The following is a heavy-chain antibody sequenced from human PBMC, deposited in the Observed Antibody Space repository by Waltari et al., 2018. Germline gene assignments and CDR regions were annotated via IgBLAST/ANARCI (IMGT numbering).Heavy chain of an antibody. D-gene: IGHD2-21*01. CDR3: ARLVVIPSYFDY. CDR1: GFSLSTYS. V-gene: IGHV3-48*04. CDR2: MKGVDSAM. Sequence: EVQLVASGGALVQPGESLRLSCAASGFSLSTYSMTCVRLTPGNWLGWISNMKGVDSAMYYADSVKSLVMLTGDDAENSRQLYMSSLRAEETAVYFCARLVVIPSYFDYWGQGIRVTVSS. J-gene: IGHJ4*02.